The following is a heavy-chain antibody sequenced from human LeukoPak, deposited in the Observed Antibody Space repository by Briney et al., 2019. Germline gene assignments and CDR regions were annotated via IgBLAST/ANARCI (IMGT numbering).Heavy chain of an antibody. D-gene: IGHD7-27*01. CDR3: ARGGPGLYYYGLDV. CDR1: GGSISSYY. Sequence: SETLSLTCTVSGGSISSYYWSWIRQPPGKGLEWIGHIYYSGSTNYNPSLKNRVTMSVDTSKNQFSLKLSSVTAADTAVYYCARGGPGLYYYGLDVWGQGTTVTVSS. V-gene: IGHV4-59*01. J-gene: IGHJ6*02. CDR2: IYYSGST.